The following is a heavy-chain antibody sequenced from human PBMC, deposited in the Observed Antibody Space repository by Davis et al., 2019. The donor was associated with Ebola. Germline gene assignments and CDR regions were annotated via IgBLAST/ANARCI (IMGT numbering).Heavy chain of an antibody. J-gene: IGHJ5*02. D-gene: IGHD4-11*01. CDR2: IYHSGST. CDR1: GGSISSSNW. CDR3: ARQMAGDYSRVDP. Sequence: SETLSLTCAVSGGSISSSNWWSWVRQPPGKGLEWIGEIYHSGSTNYNPSLKSRVTIAVDKSKNQFSLKLSSVTAADTAVYYCARQMAGDYSRVDPWGQGTLVAVSS. V-gene: IGHV4-4*02.